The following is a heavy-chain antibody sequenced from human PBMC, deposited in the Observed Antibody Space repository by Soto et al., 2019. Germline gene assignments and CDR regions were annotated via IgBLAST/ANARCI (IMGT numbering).Heavy chain of an antibody. V-gene: IGHV4-39*01. CDR2: IFRSGTT. J-gene: IGHJ5*02. CDR1: GDSISRSPYY. Sequence: PSETLSLTCSVSGDSISRSPYYWGWLRQPPGQGPEWIGNIFRSGTTFYDSSLKSRVTISVDTSKNQFSLKLSSVTAADTAVYYCARSWDSSGYYTNWFGPWGQGILVTVSS. CDR3: ARSWDSSGYYTNWFGP. D-gene: IGHD3-22*01.